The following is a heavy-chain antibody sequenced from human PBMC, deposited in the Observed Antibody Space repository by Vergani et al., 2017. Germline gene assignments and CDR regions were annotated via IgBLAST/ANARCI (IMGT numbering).Heavy chain of an antibody. CDR2: IIPILGIA. V-gene: IGHV1-69*04. CDR3: AREPGNDYGDYGSWFDP. D-gene: IGHD4-17*01. Sequence: QVQLVQSGAEVKKPGSSVKVSCKASGGTFSSYAISWVRQAPGQGLEWMGRIIPILGIANYAQKFQGRVTITADKSTSTAYMKLSSLRSEDTAVYYCAREPGNDYGDYGSWFDPWGQGTLVTVSS. J-gene: IGHJ5*02. CDR1: GGTFSSYA.